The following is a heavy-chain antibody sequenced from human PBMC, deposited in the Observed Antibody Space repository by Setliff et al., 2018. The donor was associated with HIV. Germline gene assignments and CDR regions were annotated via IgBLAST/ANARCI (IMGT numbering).Heavy chain of an antibody. V-gene: IGHV4-39*01. CDR3: ARQGLTMNRGVPAPILYYFDY. CDR1: GGSIVSSSYY. D-gene: IGHD3-10*01. CDR2: MYYRGTT. Sequence: SETLSLTCTVSGGSIVSSSYYWGWIRQPPGKGLEWIGTMYYRGTTYNNPSLKSRVTFSADTSKNKFSLNLNSVTATDTAVYYCARQGLTMNRGVPAPILYYFDYWGPGILVTVSS. J-gene: IGHJ4*02.